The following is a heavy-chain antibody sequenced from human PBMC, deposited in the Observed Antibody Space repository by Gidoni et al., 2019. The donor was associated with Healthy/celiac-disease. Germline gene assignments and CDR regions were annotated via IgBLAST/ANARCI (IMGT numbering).Heavy chain of an antibody. V-gene: IGHV4-34*01. J-gene: IGHJ4*02. D-gene: IGHD3-22*01. CDR1: GGSFSGYY. CDR2: INHSGST. Sequence: QVQLQQCGAGLLKPSETLSLTCAVYGGSFSGYYWSWIRQPPGKGLEWIGEINHSGSTNYNPSLKSRVTISVDTSKNQFSLKLSSVTAADTAVYYCARNGGYYDSSGYYGYWGQGTLVTVSS. CDR3: ARNGGYYDSSGYYGY.